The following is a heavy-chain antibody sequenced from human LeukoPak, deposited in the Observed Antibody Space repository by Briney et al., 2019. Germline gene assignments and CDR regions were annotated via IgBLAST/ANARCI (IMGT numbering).Heavy chain of an antibody. V-gene: IGHV4-4*02. J-gene: IGHJ5*02. Sequence: PSETLSLTCAVSGGSISSAHWWSWVRQPPLKGLEWIGEVDHSGSTKYNPALKSRVTISVDKSKNQFSLRLSSVTAADTAVYYCARVHKYCSGISCYRFDPWGQGTLVTVSS. CDR2: VDHSGST. D-gene: IGHD2-2*01. CDR3: ARVHKYCSGISCYRFDP. CDR1: GGSISSAHW.